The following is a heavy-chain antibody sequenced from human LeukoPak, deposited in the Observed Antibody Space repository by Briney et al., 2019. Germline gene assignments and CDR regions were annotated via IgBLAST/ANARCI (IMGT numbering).Heavy chain of an antibody. CDR1: GGTFSSYA. CDR3: AREDGTISIDY. V-gene: IGHV1-69*04. Sequence: ASVKVSCKASGGTFSSYAISWVRQAPGQGLEWMGRIIPILGIANYAQKFQGRVTITADKSTSTACMELSSLRSEDTAVYYCAREDGTISIDYWGQGTLVTVSS. J-gene: IGHJ4*02. CDR2: IIPILGIA. D-gene: IGHD1-1*01.